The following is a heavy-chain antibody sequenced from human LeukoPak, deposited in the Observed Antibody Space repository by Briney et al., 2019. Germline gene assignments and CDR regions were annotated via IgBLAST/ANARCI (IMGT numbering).Heavy chain of an antibody. CDR3: ARGVHVRVYDSNPHYGHY. Sequence: ASVKVSCKASGYTFTGYYMHWVRQAPGQGLEWMGWINPNSGGTNYAQKFQGRVTMTRDTSISTAYMELSSLRSEDTAVYYCARGVHVRVYDSNPHYGHYWGQGTLVTVSS. V-gene: IGHV1-2*02. J-gene: IGHJ4*02. D-gene: IGHD3-22*01. CDR1: GYTFTGYY. CDR2: INPNSGGT.